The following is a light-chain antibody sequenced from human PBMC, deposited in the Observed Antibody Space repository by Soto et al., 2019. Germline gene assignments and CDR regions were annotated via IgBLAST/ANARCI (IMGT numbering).Light chain of an antibody. Sequence: IGLTKSTATLSLFPGERGTLSCMASQSVRTYLAWYQQKPGQAPRLLISNASNRATGIPARFSGSGSGTDFTLTISSLEAEDFAVYYCHQRSNWPRTFGGGTKVDI. CDR1: QSVRTY. CDR3: HQRSNWPRT. V-gene: IGKV3-11*01. CDR2: NAS. J-gene: IGKJ4*01.